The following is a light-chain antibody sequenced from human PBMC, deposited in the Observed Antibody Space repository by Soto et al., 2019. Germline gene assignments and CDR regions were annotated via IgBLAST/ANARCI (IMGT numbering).Light chain of an antibody. CDR3: SSYTSSRTLV. CDR1: SNDIGEYNY. V-gene: IGLV2-14*01. Sequence: QSVLTQPASVSGSPGQSVTISCAGSSNDIGEYNYVSWYQQHPGEAPKVVIYEVSSRPSGSSNRFSGSKSGNTASLTISGLQADDEADYYRSSYTSSRTLVFGTGTKVTVL. CDR2: EVS. J-gene: IGLJ1*01.